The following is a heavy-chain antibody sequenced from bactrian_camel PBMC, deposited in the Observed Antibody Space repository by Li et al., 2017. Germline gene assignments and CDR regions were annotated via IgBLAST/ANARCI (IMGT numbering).Heavy chain of an antibody. V-gene: IGHV3S31*01. CDR3: VPRNWGAYDCSFGSWCYKGY. CDR2: IHRRGVRT. D-gene: IGHD3*01. J-gene: IGHJ6*01. Sequence: VQLVESGGDLVQPGGSLSLSCAASGENFEGYPMSWVRQAPGKGLEWVASIHRRGVRTFYAQSVKGRFTISRDNAKNTLYLQLNSLKSDDTAIYYCVPRNWGAYDCSFGSWCYKGYWGQGTQVTVS. CDR1: GENFEGYP.